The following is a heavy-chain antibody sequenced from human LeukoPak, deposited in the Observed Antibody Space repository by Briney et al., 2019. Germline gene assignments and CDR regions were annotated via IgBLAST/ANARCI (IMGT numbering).Heavy chain of an antibody. Sequence: PSETLSLTFTVSGGSISSYYWSWIRQPPGKGLEWIGYIYYSGSTNYNPSLKSRVTISVDTSKNQFSLKLSSVTAADTAVYYCASHLWFGEYYFDYWGQGTLVTVSS. D-gene: IGHD3-10*01. J-gene: IGHJ4*02. CDR1: GGSISSYY. V-gene: IGHV4-59*12. CDR3: ASHLWFGEYYFDY. CDR2: IYYSGST.